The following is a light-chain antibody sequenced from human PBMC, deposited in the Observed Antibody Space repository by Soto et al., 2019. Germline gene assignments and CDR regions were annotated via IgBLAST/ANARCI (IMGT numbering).Light chain of an antibody. CDR2: EAS. V-gene: IGKV1-5*03. CDR3: QQYITYPYA. J-gene: IGKJ1*01. CDR1: QSTSTW. Sequence: DIQMTQSPSTLSASVGDRVTITCRASQSTSTWLAWYQQRPGKTPKLLISEASKLESGVPSRFSGSRSGTEFTLTTTSLQPDDFATYYCQQYITYPYAFGQGTKVEIK.